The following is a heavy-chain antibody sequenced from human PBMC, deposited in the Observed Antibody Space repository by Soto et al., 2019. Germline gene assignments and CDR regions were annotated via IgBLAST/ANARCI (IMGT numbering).Heavy chain of an antibody. Sequence: GESLKSSCKGSGYSFTSYWIGCVRQMPGQGLKWMGTIYPGDSDTRYSPSCQGQVTISADKSIRTAYLQWSSLKATDTTMYYCPRHNGVEAANYGRDVWGKGSTGTVSS. J-gene: IGHJ6*04. V-gene: IGHV5-51*01. D-gene: IGHD6-13*01. CDR1: GYSFTSYW. CDR3: PRHNGVEAANYGRDV. CDR2: IYPGDSDT.